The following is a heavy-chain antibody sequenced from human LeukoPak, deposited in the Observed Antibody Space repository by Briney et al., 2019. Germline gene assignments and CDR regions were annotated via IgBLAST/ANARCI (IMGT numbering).Heavy chain of an antibody. CDR2: ISSNGGST. D-gene: IGHD5-12*01. J-gene: IGHJ4*02. CDR3: VKDGGYSGYETFGY. CDR1: GFTFSRYA. Sequence: GGSLRLSCSASGFTFSRYAMHWVRQAPGKGLEYVSAISSNGGSTYYADSVKGKFTISRDNSKNTLYLQMSSLRAEDTAVYYCVKDGGYSGYETFGYWGQGTLVTVSS. V-gene: IGHV3-64D*06.